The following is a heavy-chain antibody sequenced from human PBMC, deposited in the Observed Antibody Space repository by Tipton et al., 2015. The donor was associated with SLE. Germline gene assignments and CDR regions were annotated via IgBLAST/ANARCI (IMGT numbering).Heavy chain of an antibody. CDR1: GGSVSSGSYY. V-gene: IGHV4-61*01. CDR3: ARNLRQLVPNSQNY. CDR2: IYYSGST. D-gene: IGHD6-6*01. J-gene: IGHJ4*02. Sequence: TLSLTCTVSGGSVSSGSYYWSWIRQPPGKGLEWIGYIYYSGSTYYNPSLKSRVTISVDTSKNQFSLKLSSVTAADTAVYYCARNLRQLVPNSQNYWGQGTLVTVSS.